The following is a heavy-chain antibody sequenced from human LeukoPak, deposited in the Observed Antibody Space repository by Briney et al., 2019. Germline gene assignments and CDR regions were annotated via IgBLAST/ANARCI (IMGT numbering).Heavy chain of an antibody. Sequence: GGALRLSCAASGFPFSDYIMNWVRQAPGKGLEWVSSISGSSSYIYYADSVKGRFTISRDNAKNSLYLQVNSLRAEDTAVYYCASGRGDLTGYQDPFDYWGQGTLVTVSS. CDR3: ASGRGDLTGYQDPFDY. J-gene: IGHJ4*02. D-gene: IGHD3-9*01. CDR1: GFPFSDYI. CDR2: ISGSSSYI. V-gene: IGHV3-21*01.